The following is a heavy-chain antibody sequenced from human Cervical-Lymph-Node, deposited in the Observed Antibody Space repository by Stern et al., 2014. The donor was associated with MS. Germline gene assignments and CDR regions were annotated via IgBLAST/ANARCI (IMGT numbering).Heavy chain of an antibody. V-gene: IGHV3-13*01. CDR3: ARDRGSSGWFDY. Sequence: EVQLVESGGGLVQPGGSLRLSCAASGFTFSSYAMHWVRQATGKGLEWVSAIGTAGDTYYPGSVKGRFTITRENAKNSLYLQMNSLRAGDTAVYYCARDRGSSGWFDYWGQGTLVTVSS. CDR1: GFTFSSYA. CDR2: IGTAGDT. J-gene: IGHJ4*02. D-gene: IGHD6-19*01.